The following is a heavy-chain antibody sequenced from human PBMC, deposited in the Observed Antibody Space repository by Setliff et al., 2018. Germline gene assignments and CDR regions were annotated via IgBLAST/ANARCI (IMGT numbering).Heavy chain of an antibody. CDR1: RFSFSSYW. CDR2: IKQDGSEK. J-gene: IGHJ5*02. V-gene: IGHV3-7*03. D-gene: IGHD2-15*01. Sequence: HPGGSLRLSCAASRFSFSSYWMSWVRQAPGKGLEWVANIKQDGSEKYYVDSVKGRFTISRDNAKNSLYLQMNSLRAEDTAVYYCARHGGTCNVCNWFDPWGQGILVTVSS. CDR3: ARHGGTCNVCNWFDP.